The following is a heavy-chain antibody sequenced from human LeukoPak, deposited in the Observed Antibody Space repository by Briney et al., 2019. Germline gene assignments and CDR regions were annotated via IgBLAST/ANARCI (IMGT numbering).Heavy chain of an antibody. CDR1: GYSFTSYW. J-gene: IGHJ4*02. V-gene: IGHV5-51*01. CDR3: ARRGGYSYGYSETYYFDY. Sequence: GESLKISCKGSGYSFTSYWIGWVRQMPGKGLEWMGIIYPGDSDTRYSPSFQGQVTISADKSISTAYLQWSSLKASDTALYYCARRGGYSYGYSETYYFDYWGQGTLVTVSS. CDR2: IYPGDSDT. D-gene: IGHD5-18*01.